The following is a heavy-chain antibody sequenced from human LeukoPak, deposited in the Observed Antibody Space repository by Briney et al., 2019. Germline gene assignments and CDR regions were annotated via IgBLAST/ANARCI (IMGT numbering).Heavy chain of an antibody. D-gene: IGHD4-17*01. J-gene: IGHJ6*03. CDR1: GGIFSGYA. V-gene: IGHV1-69*13. CDR2: IIPTFGTA. Sequence: ASVKVSCKASGGIFSGYAISWVRQAPGQGLEWMGGIIPTFGTANYAQNFQGRVTITADESTSTAYMELSSLRSDDTAVYYCARDAGDYGDYEGGYYYMDVWSKGTTVAVSS. CDR3: ARDAGDYGDYEGGYYYMDV.